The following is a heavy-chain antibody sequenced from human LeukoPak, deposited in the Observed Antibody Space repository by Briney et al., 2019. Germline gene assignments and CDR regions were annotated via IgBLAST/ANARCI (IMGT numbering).Heavy chain of an antibody. V-gene: IGHV1-69*04. CDR2: IIPILGIA. CDR1: GGTFSSYA. D-gene: IGHD6-13*01. J-gene: IGHJ1*01. CDR3: ARGSSSYTRGYFHH. Sequence: ASVKVSCKASGGTFSSYAISWVRQAPGQGLEWMGRIIPILGIANYAQKFQGRVTITADKSTSTAYMELSSLRSEDMAVYYCARGSSSYTRGYFHHWGQGTLVTVSS.